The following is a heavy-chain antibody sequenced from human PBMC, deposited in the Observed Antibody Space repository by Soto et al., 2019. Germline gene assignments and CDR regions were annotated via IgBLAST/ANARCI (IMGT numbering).Heavy chain of an antibody. D-gene: IGHD3-9*01. CDR2: INPSGGST. Sequence: ASVKVSCKASGYTFTSYYMHWVRQAPGQGLEWMGIINPSGGSTSYAQKFQGRVTMTRDTSTSTVYMELSSLRSEDTAVYYCARDQYYDILTGPYYFDYWGQGPLVTVSS. CDR3: ARDQYYDILTGPYYFDY. J-gene: IGHJ4*02. V-gene: IGHV1-46*01. CDR1: GYTFTSYY.